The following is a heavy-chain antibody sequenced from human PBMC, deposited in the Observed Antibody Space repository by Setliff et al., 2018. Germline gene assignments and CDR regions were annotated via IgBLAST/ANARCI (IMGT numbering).Heavy chain of an antibody. Sequence: SETLSLTCTVSGASISSGSYYWSWIRQPAGKGLEWIGRIHSSGSANYNVSLKSRVSISVDTSKNQLSLTLSSVTAADTAVYYCVREGYSEYFQDWGRGTLVTVSS. CDR3: VREGYSEYFQD. J-gene: IGHJ1*01. CDR1: GASISSGSYY. V-gene: IGHV4-61*10. D-gene: IGHD1-1*01. CDR2: IHSSGSA.